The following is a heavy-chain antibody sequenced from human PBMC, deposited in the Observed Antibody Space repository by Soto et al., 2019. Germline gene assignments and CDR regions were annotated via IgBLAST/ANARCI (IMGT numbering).Heavy chain of an antibody. CDR1: GFTFSSYG. J-gene: IGHJ6*03. D-gene: IGHD2-2*01. V-gene: IGHV3-33*01. CDR2: IWYDGSNR. CDR3: ARDTRNCSSTSCYVDDYMDV. Sequence: GGSLRLSCAASGFTFSSYGMHWVRQAPGKGLEWVAVIWYDGSNRYYADSVKGRFTISRDNSKNTLYLQMNSLRAEDTAVYYCARDTRNCSSTSCYVDDYMDVWGKGTTVTVSS.